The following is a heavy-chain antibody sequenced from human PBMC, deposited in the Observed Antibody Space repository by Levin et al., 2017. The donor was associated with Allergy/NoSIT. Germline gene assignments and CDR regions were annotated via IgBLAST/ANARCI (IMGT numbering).Heavy chain of an antibody. CDR1: GFTFSDHD. V-gene: IGHV3-13*01. D-gene: IGHD3-16*01. Sequence: GGSLRLSCVASGFTFSDHDIHWVRQAPGKGLEWVSVAGTMGDTYYADSVRGRFTISRENDNNSVYLQMNRLRDDDTAVYYCARGRTYMSRGYGDFWGPGILVVVSS. CDR2: AGTMGDT. J-gene: IGHJ4*02. CDR3: ARGRTYMSRGYGDF.